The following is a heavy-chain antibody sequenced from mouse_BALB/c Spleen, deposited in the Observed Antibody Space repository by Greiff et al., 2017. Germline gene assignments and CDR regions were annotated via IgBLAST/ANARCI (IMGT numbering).Heavy chain of an antibody. J-gene: IGHJ4*01. V-gene: IGHV1-18*01. CDR1: GYTFTDYN. D-gene: IGHD1-1*01. Sequence: VQLKQSGPELVKPGASVKIPCKASGYTFTDYNMDWVKQSHGKSLEWIGDINPNNGGTIYNQKFKGKATLTVDKSSSTAYMELRSLTSEDTAVYYCARSGYGSEGYAMDYWGQGTSVTVSS. CDR3: ARSGYGSEGYAMDY. CDR2: INPNNGGT.